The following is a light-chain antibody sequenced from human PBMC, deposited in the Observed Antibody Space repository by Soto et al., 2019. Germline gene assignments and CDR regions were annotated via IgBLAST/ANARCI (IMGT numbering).Light chain of an antibody. CDR2: RAS. J-gene: IGKJ4*01. V-gene: IGKV3-20*01. Sequence: EIVLTQAPGTLSLSPGERAKLSCSASQTISSSYLAWFQQKPGQAPRLLIYRASSRATGIPDRFSGSGSGTDFTLTISRLEPEDFAVYYCQQYDNSLLTFGGGTKVDIK. CDR1: QTISSSY. CDR3: QQYDNSLLT.